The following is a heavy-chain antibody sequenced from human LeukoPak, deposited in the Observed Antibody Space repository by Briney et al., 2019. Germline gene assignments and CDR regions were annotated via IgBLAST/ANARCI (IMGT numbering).Heavy chain of an antibody. J-gene: IGHJ5*02. CDR3: ARGSQVPVYPNPYNWFDP. CDR1: GGSISSYY. V-gene: IGHV4-4*07. D-gene: IGHD2-2*01. CDR2: ICTSGSN. Sequence: WETLSLTCTVSGGSISSYYWNWIRQSAGKGLEWIGRICTSGSNNYNPSLKSRVTMSIDTSENQFSLKLSSVTAADTAVYYCARGSQVPVYPNPYNWFDPWGQGTLVTASS.